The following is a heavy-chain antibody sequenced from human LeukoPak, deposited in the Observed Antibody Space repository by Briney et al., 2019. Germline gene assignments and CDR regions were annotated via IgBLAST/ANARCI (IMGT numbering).Heavy chain of an antibody. V-gene: IGHV3-30*03. CDR1: GFTFSNAW. CDR2: ISYDGSNK. CDR3: ARDYPLWASLDY. D-gene: IGHD3-10*01. Sequence: GGSLRLSCAASGFTFSNAWMSWVRQAPGKGLEWVAVISYDGSNKYYADSVKGRFTISRDNSKNTLYLQMNSLRAEDTAVYYCARDYPLWASLDYWGQGTLVTVSS. J-gene: IGHJ4*02.